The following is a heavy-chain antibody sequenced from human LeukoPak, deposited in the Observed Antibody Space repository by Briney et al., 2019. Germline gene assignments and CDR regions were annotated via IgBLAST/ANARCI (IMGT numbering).Heavy chain of an antibody. CDR1: GFTFSSYG. J-gene: IGHJ4*02. Sequence: GGSLRLSCAASGFTFSSYGMHWVRQAPGKGLEWVAVISDDGSMKYYADSVKGRFTISRDNSKNTLYLQMNSLTAEDTAVYYCAKRGPGSPESGKYYFDYWGQGTLVTVSS. CDR2: ISDDGSMK. CDR3: AKRGPGSPESGKYYFDY. V-gene: IGHV3-30*18. D-gene: IGHD3-10*01.